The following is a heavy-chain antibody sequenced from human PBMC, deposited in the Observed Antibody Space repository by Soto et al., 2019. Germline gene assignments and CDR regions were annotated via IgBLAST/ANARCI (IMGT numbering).Heavy chain of an antibody. D-gene: IGHD3-22*01. Sequence: GASVKVSCKASGGTFSSYAISWVRQAPGQGLEWMGWINAGNGNAKYSQKFQGRVTITRDTSASTAYMELSSLRSEDTAVYYCAXVPAYYYDSSGYYPFDYWGQGTLVTVSS. J-gene: IGHJ4*02. CDR3: AXVPAYYYDSSGYYPFDY. V-gene: IGHV1-3*01. CDR2: INAGNGNA. CDR1: GGTFSSYA.